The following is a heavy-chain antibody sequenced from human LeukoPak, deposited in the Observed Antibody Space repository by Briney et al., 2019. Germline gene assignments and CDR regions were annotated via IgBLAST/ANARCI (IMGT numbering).Heavy chain of an antibody. CDR1: GFSVSSDY. J-gene: IGHJ4*02. D-gene: IGHD3-22*01. CDR2: ISSYGST. Sequence: GGSLGLSCAGSGFSVSSDYMSWVRQAPGKGLEWVSLISSYGSTYYADSVKGRFTISRDDSKNTLHLQMNSLRAEDTAVYFCARAEYDSSLGFAYWGQGTLVTVSS. V-gene: IGHV3-53*01. CDR3: ARAEYDSSLGFAY.